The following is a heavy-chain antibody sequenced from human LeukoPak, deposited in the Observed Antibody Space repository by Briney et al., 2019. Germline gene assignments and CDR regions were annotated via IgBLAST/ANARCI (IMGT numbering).Heavy chain of an antibody. J-gene: IGHJ4*02. CDR3: ARTYEAVAPNFDY. CDR2: IYYSGST. CDR1: TGSISSYF. V-gene: IGHV4-59*01. Sequence: PSETLSLTCTVSTGSISSYFWSWIRQPPGKGLEWIGYIYYSGSTDYNPSLKSRVSMSVDTSKNQFSLKLNSVTAADTAVYYCARTYEAVAPNFDYWGQGTLVTVSS. D-gene: IGHD6-19*01.